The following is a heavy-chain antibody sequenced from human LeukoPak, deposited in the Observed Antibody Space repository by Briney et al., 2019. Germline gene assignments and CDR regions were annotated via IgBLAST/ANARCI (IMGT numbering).Heavy chain of an antibody. CDR2: ISPNSGGT. CDR1: GYAFSGY. V-gene: IGHV1-2*02. D-gene: IGHD2-21*01. CDR3: ATGVMTLDY. Sequence: ASVKVSCKASGYAFSGYLHWVRQAPGPGLEWMGWISPNSGGTNYAQKFQGRVTMTRDTSISTAYMELSSLRSEDTAVYYCATGVMTLDYWGQGTLVTVSS. J-gene: IGHJ4*02.